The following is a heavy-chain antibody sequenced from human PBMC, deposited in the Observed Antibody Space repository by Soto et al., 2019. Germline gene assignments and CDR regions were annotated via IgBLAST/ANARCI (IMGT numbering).Heavy chain of an antibody. CDR2: IYYSGST. J-gene: IGHJ6*02. CDR3: ARLLVGASLYYGMDV. Sequence: SETLSLTCTVSGGSISSSSYYWGWIRQPPGKGLEWIGSIYYSGSTYYNPSLKSRVTISVDTSKNQFSLKLSSVTAADTAVYYCARLLVGASLYYGMDVWGQGTTVTVSS. D-gene: IGHD1-26*01. CDR1: GGSISSSSYY. V-gene: IGHV4-39*01.